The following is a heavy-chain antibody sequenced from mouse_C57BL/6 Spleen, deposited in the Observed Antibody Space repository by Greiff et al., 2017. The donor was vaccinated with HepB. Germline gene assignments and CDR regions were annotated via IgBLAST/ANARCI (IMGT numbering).Heavy chain of an antibody. CDR1: GFTFSDAW. J-gene: IGHJ1*03. Sequence: EVMLVESGGGLVQPGGSMKLSCAASGFTFSDAWMDWVRQSPEKGLEWVAEIRNKANNHATYYAESVKGRFTISRDESKSSVYLQMNSLRAEDTGIYYCALITTVVAPHWYFDVWGTGTTVTVSS. V-gene: IGHV6-6*01. D-gene: IGHD1-1*01. CDR2: IRNKANNHAT. CDR3: ALITTVVAPHWYFDV.